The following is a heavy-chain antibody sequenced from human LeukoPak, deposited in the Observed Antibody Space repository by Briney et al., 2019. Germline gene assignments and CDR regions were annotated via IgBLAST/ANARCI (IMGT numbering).Heavy chain of an antibody. J-gene: IGHJ4*02. CDR3: ARVGTTMATIDPYYFDY. CDR1: GFTFSSYA. Sequence: GRSLRLSCAASGFTFSSYAMHWVRQAPGKGLEWVAVISYDGSNKCYADSVKGRFTISRDNSKSTLYLQMNSLRAEDTAVYYCARVGTTMATIDPYYFDYWGQGTLVTVSS. V-gene: IGHV3-30*01. D-gene: IGHD5-24*01. CDR2: ISYDGSNK.